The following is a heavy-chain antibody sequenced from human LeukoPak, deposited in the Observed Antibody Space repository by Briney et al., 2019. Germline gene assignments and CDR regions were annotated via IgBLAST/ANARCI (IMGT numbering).Heavy chain of an antibody. D-gene: IGHD6-13*01. CDR2: TYYRSKWYN. J-gene: IGHJ4*02. Sequence: SQTLSLTCAISGDSVSSDSDTWNWIRQSPSRGLEWLGRTYYRSKWYNDYAASVKSRITINPDTSENQFSLQLNSVTPEDTAVYYCARGQAASGRLFDYWGQGTLVTVSS. CDR3: ARGQAASGRLFDY. CDR1: GDSVSSDSDT. V-gene: IGHV6-1*01.